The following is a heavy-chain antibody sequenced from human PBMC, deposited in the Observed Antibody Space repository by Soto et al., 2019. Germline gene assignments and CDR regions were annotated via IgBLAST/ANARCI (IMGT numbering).Heavy chain of an antibody. Sequence: GGSLILSCADSGFTFNLYTMSWVRQAPGKGLEWVSGIYGSASKTFYADSVKGRFTISRDQSRNTLYLQMNSLRAVDTAVYYCAKDKEPDGVRDIDYWGQGTRVTVSS. V-gene: IGHV3-23*01. CDR2: IYGSASKT. CDR1: GFTFNLYT. D-gene: IGHD3-10*01. J-gene: IGHJ4*02. CDR3: AKDKEPDGVRDIDY.